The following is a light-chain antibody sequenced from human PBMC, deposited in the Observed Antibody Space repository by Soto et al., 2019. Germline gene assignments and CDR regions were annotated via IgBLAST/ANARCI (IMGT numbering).Light chain of an antibody. V-gene: IGKV1-39*01. CDR2: AAS. J-gene: IGKJ5*01. Sequence: DIQMTQSPSSLSASVGDRVTITCRASQSISSYLHWYQQKPGKAPKLLIYAASSLQSGVPSRLSGSGSGTDFALTISSLQPEDVATYYCQQSYSTLRITFGQGTRLEIK. CDR1: QSISSY. CDR3: QQSYSTLRIT.